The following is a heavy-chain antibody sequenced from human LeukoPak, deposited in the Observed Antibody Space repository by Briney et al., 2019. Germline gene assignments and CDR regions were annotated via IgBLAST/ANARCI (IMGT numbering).Heavy chain of an antibody. Sequence: AASVKVSCKASGYTFTSYGISWVRQAPGQGLEWMGWINAGNGDTKYSQKFQGRVTITRDTSASTAYMELSSLRSEDTAVYYCLTFGGVTVVDWGQGTLVTVSS. CDR1: GYTFTSYG. D-gene: IGHD3-16*01. CDR3: LTFGGVTVVD. V-gene: IGHV1-3*01. J-gene: IGHJ4*02. CDR2: INAGNGDT.